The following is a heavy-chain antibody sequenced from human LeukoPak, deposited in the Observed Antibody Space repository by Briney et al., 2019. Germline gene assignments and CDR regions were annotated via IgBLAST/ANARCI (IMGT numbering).Heavy chain of an antibody. D-gene: IGHD2-8*01. CDR3: ARHPIFGGTNIYAFDY. Sequence: SETLSLTCTVSGSSISSYYWTWVRQPPGKGLEYIGYIYYTGSTNSSPSLKSRVTISLDTSKNQFSLKLNSVTAADTAVYYCARHPIFGGTNIYAFDYWGQGTLVTVSS. V-gene: IGHV4-59*08. J-gene: IGHJ4*02. CDR2: IYYTGST. CDR1: GSSISSYY.